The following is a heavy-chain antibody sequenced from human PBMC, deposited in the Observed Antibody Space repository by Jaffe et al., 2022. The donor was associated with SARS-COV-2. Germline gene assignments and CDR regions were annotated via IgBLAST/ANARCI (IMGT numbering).Heavy chain of an antibody. V-gene: IGHV3-23*04. D-gene: IGHD5-12*01. J-gene: IGHJ2*01. CDR2: ISGSGGST. Sequence: EVQLVESGGGLVQPGGSLRLSCAASGFTFSSYAMSWVRQAPGKGLEWVSAISGSGGSTYYADSVKGRFTISRDNSKNTLYLQMNSLRAEDTAVYYCAKDRTRRWLQMRQRNYWYFDLWGRGTLVTVSS. CDR1: GFTFSSYA. CDR3: AKDRTRRWLQMRQRNYWYFDL.